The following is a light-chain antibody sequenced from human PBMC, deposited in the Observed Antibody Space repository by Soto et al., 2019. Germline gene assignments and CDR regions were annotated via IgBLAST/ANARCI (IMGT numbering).Light chain of an antibody. Sequence: DIQMTQSPSTLSASVGDRVTITCRASQSISSWLAWYQQKPGKAPKLLIYEASSLESGVPSRFSGSGYGTEFTLTISSLQPDDFATYYCQQYNSNPLTFGGGTKVDI. CDR3: QQYNSNPLT. CDR1: QSISSW. V-gene: IGKV1-5*03. CDR2: EAS. J-gene: IGKJ4*01.